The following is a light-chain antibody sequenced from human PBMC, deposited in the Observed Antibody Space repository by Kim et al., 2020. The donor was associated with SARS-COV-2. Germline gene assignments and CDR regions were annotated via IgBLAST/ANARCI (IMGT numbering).Light chain of an antibody. Sequence: SLSPGHSDTRSCSARESVSLSHFAWYKQKPGQAPRRRIIAVSNRATGIPDRFMGSGSGTDFTLTISRLEPEDFAMYYCQQYDGAYTFGQGTKLEI. J-gene: IGKJ2*01. CDR3: QQYDGAYT. V-gene: IGKV3-20*01. CDR2: AVS. CDR1: ESVSLSH.